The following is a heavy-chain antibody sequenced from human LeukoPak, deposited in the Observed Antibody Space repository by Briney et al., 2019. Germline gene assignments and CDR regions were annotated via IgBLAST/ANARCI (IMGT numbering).Heavy chain of an antibody. Sequence: GSLRLSCAASGFTFSDYYMSWIRQAPGKGLEWIGEINHSGSTNYNPSLKSRVTISVDTSKNQFSLKLSSVTAADTAVYYCARHGLGGYYYYYYMDVWGKGTTVTVSS. CDR3: ARHGLGGYYYYYYMDV. V-gene: IGHV4-34*01. CDR2: INHSGST. CDR1: GFTFSDYY. D-gene: IGHD3/OR15-3a*01. J-gene: IGHJ6*03.